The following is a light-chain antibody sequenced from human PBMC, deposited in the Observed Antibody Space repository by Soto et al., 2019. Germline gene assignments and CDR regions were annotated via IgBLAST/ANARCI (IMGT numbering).Light chain of an antibody. Sequence: ENVLTQSPGTLPLSPGERATLSCRASQSVSSSYLAWYQQKPGQAPRLLIYDASSRATGIPDRFSGSGSGTDFTLTISRLEPEDFAVYFCQQYGSSPRTFGQGTKVEIK. J-gene: IGKJ1*01. CDR1: QSVSSSY. CDR2: DAS. CDR3: QQYGSSPRT. V-gene: IGKV3-20*01.